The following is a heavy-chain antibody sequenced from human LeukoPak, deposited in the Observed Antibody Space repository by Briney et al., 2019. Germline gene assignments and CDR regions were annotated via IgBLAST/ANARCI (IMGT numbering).Heavy chain of an antibody. Sequence: PGGSLRLSCVASVFTFSHSWMTWVRQAPWKGLEWVGHIKEDGSSQNYADSVKGRFTISRDNAKSSLHLQMNGLRAEDTAMYYCVKDSGWFHFDSWGQGTLVTVSS. J-gene: IGHJ4*02. V-gene: IGHV3-7*03. CDR1: VFTFSHSW. CDR2: IKEDGSSQ. CDR3: VKDSGWFHFDS. D-gene: IGHD6-19*01.